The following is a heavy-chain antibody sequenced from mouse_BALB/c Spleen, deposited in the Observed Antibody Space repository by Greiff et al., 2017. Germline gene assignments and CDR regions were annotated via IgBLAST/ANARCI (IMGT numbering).Heavy chain of an antibody. CDR3: ASRGNGSSPYYAMDY. V-gene: IGHV5-17*02. Sequence: EVMLVESGGGSVQPGGSRKLSCAASGFTFSSFGMHWVRQAPEKGLEWVAYISSGSSTIYYADTVKGRFTISRDNPKNTLFLQMTSLRSEDTAMYYCASRGNGSSPYYAMDYWGQGTSVTVSS. CDR1: GFTFSSFG. J-gene: IGHJ4*01. CDR2: ISSGSSTI. D-gene: IGHD1-1*01.